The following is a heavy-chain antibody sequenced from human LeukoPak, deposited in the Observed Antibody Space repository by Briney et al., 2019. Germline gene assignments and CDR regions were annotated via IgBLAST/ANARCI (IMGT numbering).Heavy chain of an antibody. V-gene: IGHV3-30*02. Sequence: GGSLRLSCAASGFTFSSSGMHWVRQAPGRGLEWVAFIRYDGSNKFYADSVEGRFTISRDNSKNTLYLQMNSLRTDDTAVYYCAKDESLQLWLGVDYWGQGTLVTVSS. CDR1: GFTFSSSG. J-gene: IGHJ4*02. CDR2: IRYDGSNK. CDR3: AKDESLQLWLGVDY. D-gene: IGHD5-18*01.